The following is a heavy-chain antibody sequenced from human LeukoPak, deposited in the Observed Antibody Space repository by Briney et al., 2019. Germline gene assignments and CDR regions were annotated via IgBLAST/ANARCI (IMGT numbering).Heavy chain of an antibody. D-gene: IGHD4-17*01. CDR1: GYTFTNYW. CDR3: ARPTGVRDVTTVY. CDR2: IYPGDSDT. J-gene: IGHJ4*02. Sequence: PGESLKISCKASGYTFTNYWIGWVRQMPGKGLEWMGIIYPGDSDTRYSPSFQGQVTISADKSITTAYLQWSSLKASDTAMYYCARPTGVRDVTTVYWGQGTLVTVSS. V-gene: IGHV5-51*01.